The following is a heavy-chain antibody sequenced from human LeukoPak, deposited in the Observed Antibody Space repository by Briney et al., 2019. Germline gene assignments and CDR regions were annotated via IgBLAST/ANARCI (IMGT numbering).Heavy chain of an antibody. CDR3: ARAGPSSSWHQFDY. V-gene: IGHV3-NL1*01. CDR1: GFTFSSYE. CDR2: ISWDGGST. Sequence: GGSLRLSCAASGFTFSSYEINWVRQAPGKGLEWVSLISWDGGSTYYADSVKGRFTISRDNSKNTLYLQMNRLRAEDTAVYYCARAGPSSSWHQFDYWGQGTLVTVSS. J-gene: IGHJ4*02. D-gene: IGHD6-13*01.